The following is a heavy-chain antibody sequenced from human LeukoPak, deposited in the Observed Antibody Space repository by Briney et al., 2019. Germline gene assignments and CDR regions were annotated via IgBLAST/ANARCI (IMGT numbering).Heavy chain of an antibody. CDR1: GFTFSNAW. J-gene: IGHJ4*02. Sequence: GGSLRLSCAASGFTFSNAWMSWVRQAPGKGLEWVARIRSKTDGGTIDYAGSVKGRFTISRDDSKNTLYLQLNTLKTEDTAVYYCTTAVAGVITFDYWGQGTLVTVSS. D-gene: IGHD6-19*01. V-gene: IGHV3-15*01. CDR2: IRSKTDGGTI. CDR3: TTAVAGVITFDY.